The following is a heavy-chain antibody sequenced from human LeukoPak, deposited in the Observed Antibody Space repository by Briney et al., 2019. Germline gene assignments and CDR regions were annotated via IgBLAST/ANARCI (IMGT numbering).Heavy chain of an antibody. D-gene: IGHD6-13*01. Sequence: SQTLSLTCALSGDSLSSNSAAWNWLRQSPSRGLEWLGRTYYRSKWYNDYAVSVKSRITINPDTSKNQFSLQLNSVTPEDTAVYYCARASSSWTGLFDYWGQGTLVTVSS. CDR2: TYYRSKWYN. V-gene: IGHV6-1*01. CDR3: ARASSSWTGLFDY. J-gene: IGHJ4*02. CDR1: GDSLSSNSAA.